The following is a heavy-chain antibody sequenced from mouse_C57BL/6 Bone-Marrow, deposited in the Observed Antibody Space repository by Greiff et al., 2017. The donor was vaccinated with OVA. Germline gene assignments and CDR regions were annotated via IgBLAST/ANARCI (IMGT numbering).Heavy chain of an antibody. Sequence: VKLQESGPGLVKPSQSLFLTCSITGFPITSGYYWIWIRQSPGKPLEWMGYITHSGETFYNPSLQSPISITRETSKNQFFLQLNSVTTEDTAMYYCAGGGDYAWFAYWGQGTLVTVSA. CDR1: GFPITSGYY. CDR3: AGGGDYAWFAY. J-gene: IGHJ3*01. V-gene: IGHV12-3*01. CDR2: ITHSGET. D-gene: IGHD2-4*01.